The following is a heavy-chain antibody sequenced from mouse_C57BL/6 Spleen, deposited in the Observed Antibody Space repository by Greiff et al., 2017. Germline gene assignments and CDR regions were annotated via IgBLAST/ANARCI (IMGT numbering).Heavy chain of an antibody. CDR2: IDPNSGGT. Sequence: QVQLQQPGAELVKPGASVKLSCKASGYTFTSYWMHWVKQRPGRGLEWIGRIDPNSGGTKYNEKFKSKATLTVDKPSSTAYMQLSSLTSEDSAVYYCARSRGYDGYYGGFAYWGQGTLVTVSA. CDR3: ARSRGYDGYYGGFAY. J-gene: IGHJ3*01. CDR1: GYTFTSYW. D-gene: IGHD2-3*01. V-gene: IGHV1-72*01.